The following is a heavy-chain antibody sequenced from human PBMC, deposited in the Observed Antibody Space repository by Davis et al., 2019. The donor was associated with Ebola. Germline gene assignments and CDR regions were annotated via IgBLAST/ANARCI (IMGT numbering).Heavy chain of an antibody. V-gene: IGHV3-23*01. D-gene: IGHD2-15*01. CDR3: AIPDCSGANCYSVYIKN. J-gene: IGHJ4*02. Sequence: GGSLRLSCAASGFTFSSYAMSWVRQAPGKGLEWVSAISGSGGSTYYADSVKGRFTISRDKSNNLLYLQMNSLRAEDTAVYYCAIPDCSGANCYSVYIKNWGQGTLVTVSS. CDR2: ISGSGGST. CDR1: GFTFSSYA.